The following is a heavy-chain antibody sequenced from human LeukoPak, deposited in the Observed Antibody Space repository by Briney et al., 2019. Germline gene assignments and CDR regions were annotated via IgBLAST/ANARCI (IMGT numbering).Heavy chain of an antibody. D-gene: IGHD1-26*01. J-gene: IGHJ6*03. Sequence: SVKVSCRASGGTFSSHAISWVRQAHGQGLEWMGGIIPIFGTANYAQKFQGRVTITADESTSTAYMELSSLRSEDTAVYYCARSVSGSYSDYYYYMDVWGKGTTVTVSS. V-gene: IGHV1-69*13. CDR3: ARSVSGSYSDYYYYMDV. CDR1: GGTFSSHA. CDR2: IIPIFGTA.